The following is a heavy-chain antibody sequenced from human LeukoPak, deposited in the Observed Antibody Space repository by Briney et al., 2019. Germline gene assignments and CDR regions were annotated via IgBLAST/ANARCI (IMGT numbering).Heavy chain of an antibody. J-gene: IGHJ4*02. CDR2: IYYSGST. D-gene: IGHD2-2*01. Sequence: SETLSLPCTVSGGSISSSSYYWGWIRQPPGKGLEWIGSIYYSGSTYYNPSLKSRVTISVDTSKNQFSLKLSSVTAADTVVYYCARLVRCSSTSCYRGFYFDYWGQGTLVTVSS. CDR1: GGSISSSSYY. CDR3: ARLVRCSSTSCYRGFYFDY. V-gene: IGHV4-39*01.